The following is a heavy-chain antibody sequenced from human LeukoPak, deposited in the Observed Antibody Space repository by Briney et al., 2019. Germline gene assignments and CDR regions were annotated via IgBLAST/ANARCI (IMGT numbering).Heavy chain of an antibody. D-gene: IGHD2-15*01. CDR3: ARDRYCSGGSCYRWFDP. V-gene: IGHV1-2*02. Sequence: ASVKVSGKASGYTFTAYYMHWVRQAPGQGLEWMGWINPNSGGTNYAQKFQGRVTMTRDTSISTAYMELSRLTSDDTAVYYCARDRYCSGGSCYRWFDPWGQGTLVTVSS. CDR2: INPNSGGT. CDR1: GYTFTAYY. J-gene: IGHJ5*02.